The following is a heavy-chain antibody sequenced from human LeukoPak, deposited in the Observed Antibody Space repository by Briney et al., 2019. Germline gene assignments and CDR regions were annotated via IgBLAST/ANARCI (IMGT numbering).Heavy chain of an antibody. CDR1: GGSISSGSYY. CDR2: IYTSGST. D-gene: IGHD3-16*01. Sequence: PSETLSLTCTVSGGSISSGSYYWSWIRQPAGKGLEWIGRIYTSGSTNYNPSLKSRVTMSVDTSKNQFSLKLSSVTAADTAVYYCARELGGWYFDLWGRGTLVTVSS. CDR3: ARELGGWYFDL. V-gene: IGHV4-61*02. J-gene: IGHJ2*01.